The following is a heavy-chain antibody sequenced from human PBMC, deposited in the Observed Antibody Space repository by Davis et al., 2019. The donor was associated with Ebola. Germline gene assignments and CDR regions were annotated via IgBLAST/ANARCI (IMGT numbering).Heavy chain of an antibody. V-gene: IGHV3-23*01. D-gene: IGHD3-3*01. CDR1: GFTFSSYA. CDR2: ISGSGGST. Sequence: GESLRLSCAASGFTFSSYAMTWVRQAPGKGLEWVSAISGSGGSTYYADSVKGRFTISRDNSKKTLYLQMNSLRAEDTAVYYCAKSGLSFGVVKYHYGMDVWGKGTTVTVSS. J-gene: IGHJ6*04. CDR3: AKSGLSFGVVKYHYGMDV.